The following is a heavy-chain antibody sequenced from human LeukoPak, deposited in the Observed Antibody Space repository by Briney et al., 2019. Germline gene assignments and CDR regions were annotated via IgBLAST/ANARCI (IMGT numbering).Heavy chain of an antibody. CDR3: ARALQLWQYYFDY. V-gene: IGHV1-69*06. CDR2: IIPIFGTA. J-gene: IGHJ4*02. Sequence: SVKVSCKASGYTFTSYGISWVRQAPGQGLEWMGGIIPIFGTANYAQKFQGRVTITADKSTSTAYMELSSLRSEDTAVYYCARALQLWQYYFDYWGQGTLVTVSS. CDR1: GYTFTSYG. D-gene: IGHD5-18*01.